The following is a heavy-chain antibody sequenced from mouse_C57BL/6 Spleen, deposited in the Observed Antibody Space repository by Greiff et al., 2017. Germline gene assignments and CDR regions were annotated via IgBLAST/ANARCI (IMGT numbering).Heavy chain of an antibody. V-gene: IGHV5-16*01. CDR3: ARGYDYLAY. CDR1: GFTFSDYY. Sequence: EVKLVESEGGLVQPGSSMKLSCTASGFTFSDYYMAWVRQVPEKGLEWVANINYDGSSTYYLDSLKSRFIISRDNAKNILYLQMSSLKSEDTATYYCARGYDYLAYWGQGTLVTVSA. J-gene: IGHJ3*01. D-gene: IGHD2-4*01. CDR2: INYDGSST.